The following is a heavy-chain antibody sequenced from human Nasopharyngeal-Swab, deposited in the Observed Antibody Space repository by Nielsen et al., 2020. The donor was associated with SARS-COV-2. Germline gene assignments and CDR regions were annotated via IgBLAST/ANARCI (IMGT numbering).Heavy chain of an antibody. D-gene: IGHD3-22*01. Sequence: GESLKISCAASGFTFSHAWMTWARQAPGKGLEWVGRINIKTDGGTTDYAAPVKGRFIISRDDSKNTLYLQMNSLKTEDTAVYYCTTLDDNSGYFGQWGQGTLVTVSS. J-gene: IGHJ4*02. CDR1: GFTFSHAW. CDR2: INIKTDGGTT. V-gene: IGHV3-15*01. CDR3: TTLDDNSGYFGQ.